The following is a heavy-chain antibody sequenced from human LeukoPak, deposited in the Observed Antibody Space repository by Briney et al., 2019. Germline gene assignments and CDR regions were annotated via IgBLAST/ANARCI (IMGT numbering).Heavy chain of an antibody. J-gene: IGHJ4*02. CDR3: ARGSSPFDY. Sequence: KASETLSLTCTVSGGSISSYYRSWIRQPPGKGLEWIGSLFYSGNTNYNPSLKSRVTISLDTSKNQVSLKLSSVTAADTAVYYCARGSSPFDYWGQGTLVTVSS. V-gene: IGHV4-59*08. CDR1: GGSISSYY. CDR2: LFYSGNT.